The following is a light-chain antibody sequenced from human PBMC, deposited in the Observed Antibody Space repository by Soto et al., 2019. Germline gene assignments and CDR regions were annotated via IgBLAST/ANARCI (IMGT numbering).Light chain of an antibody. Sequence: QSVLTQPYSVSGTPGQRVTISCSGSSSNIGSHTLNWYQHLPGTAPNLLIYSDNQRPSEVPDRFSGSTSGTSASLAISGLQSEDEADYYCAAWDDSLNAAVFGGGTKLTVL. V-gene: IGLV1-44*01. CDR1: SSNIGSHT. J-gene: IGLJ2*01. CDR2: SDN. CDR3: AAWDDSLNAAV.